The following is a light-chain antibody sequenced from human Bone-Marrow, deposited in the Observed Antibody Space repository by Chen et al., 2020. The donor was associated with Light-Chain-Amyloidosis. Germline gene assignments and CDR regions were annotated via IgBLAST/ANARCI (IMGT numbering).Light chain of an antibody. CDR2: KAS. CDR3: QQYSSYSFT. Sequence: DIQMTQSPYPLSASVGDRVTITCRASQSISNWLAWYQQKPGKAPNLLIYKASNLQRGVPSRFSGSGSGTEFTLTINSLQPEDFTTYYCQQYSSYSFTFGQGTKLELK. CDR1: QSISNW. V-gene: IGKV1-5*03. J-gene: IGKJ2*01.